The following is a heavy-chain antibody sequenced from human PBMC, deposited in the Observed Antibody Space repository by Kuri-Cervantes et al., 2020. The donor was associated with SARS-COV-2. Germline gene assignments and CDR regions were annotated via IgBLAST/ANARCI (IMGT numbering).Heavy chain of an antibody. CDR1: GYTFTGYY. D-gene: IGHD2-2*02. CDR2: INPNSGGT. CDR3: ARGGKYQLLYRCEYYFDY. Sequence: ASVKVSCKASGYTFTGYYMHWVRQAPGQGLEWMGWINPNSGGTNYAQKFQGRVTMTRDTSISTAYMGLSRLRSDDTAVYYCARGGKYQLLYRCEYYFDYWGQGTLVTVSS. J-gene: IGHJ4*02. V-gene: IGHV1-2*02.